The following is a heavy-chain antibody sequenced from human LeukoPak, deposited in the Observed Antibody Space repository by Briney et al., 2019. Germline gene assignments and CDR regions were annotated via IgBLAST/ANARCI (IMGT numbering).Heavy chain of an antibody. V-gene: IGHV4-30-2*01. J-gene: IGHJ5*02. Sequence: SQTLSLTCAVSGGSISSGGYSWSWIRQPPGKGLEWIGYIYHSGSTYYNPSLKSRVTISVDRSKNQFSLKLSSVTAADTAVYYCARGASYSSSWYFKGSWFDPWGQGTLVTVSS. CDR1: GGSISSGGYS. D-gene: IGHD6-13*01. CDR3: ARGASYSSSWYFKGSWFDP. CDR2: IYHSGST.